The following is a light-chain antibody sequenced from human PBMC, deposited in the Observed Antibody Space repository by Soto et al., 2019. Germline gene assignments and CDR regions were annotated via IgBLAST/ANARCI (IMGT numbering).Light chain of an antibody. CDR3: QQSHDTPRT. CDR2: AAS. J-gene: IGKJ1*01. Sequence: DIQMTQSPSSLSASVGDGVTISCRASQSVNHYLSWYQQRPGKAPKLIIYAASNLQTGVPSRFSGSGSGTDFTLTIASLQPEDFATYYCQQSHDTPRTFGQGTKVDIK. CDR1: QSVNHY. V-gene: IGKV1-39*01.